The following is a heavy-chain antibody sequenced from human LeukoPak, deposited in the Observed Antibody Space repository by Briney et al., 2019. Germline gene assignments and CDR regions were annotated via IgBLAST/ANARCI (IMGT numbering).Heavy chain of an antibody. J-gene: IGHJ4*02. CDR3: ARGGYDGLFDY. V-gene: IGHV1-69*04. Sequence: SVKVSCKASGGTFSSYAISWVRQAPGQGLEWMGRIIPIFGVANYAQKFQGRVTITADKSTSTAYMELSSLRSEDTAVYYCARGGYDGLFDYWGQGTLVTVSS. CDR1: GGTFSSYA. CDR2: IIPIFGVA. D-gene: IGHD5-12*01.